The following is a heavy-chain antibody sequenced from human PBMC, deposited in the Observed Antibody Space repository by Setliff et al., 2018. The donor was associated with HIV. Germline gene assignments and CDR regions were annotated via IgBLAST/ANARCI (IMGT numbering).Heavy chain of an antibody. CDR3: ARARITMTGGRLEPYAFDR. CDR1: GGSFSTYY. CDR2: LYYDGNT. V-gene: IGHV4-59*12. D-gene: IGHD3-22*01. Sequence: SETLSLTCTVSGGSFSTYYWGWIRQSPGKGLEWIGTLYYDGNTYYNPSLKSRVTMSVDTSKNQLSLKLRSVTAADTAVYYCARARITMTGGRLEPYAFDRWGQGTKVTVSS. J-gene: IGHJ3*01.